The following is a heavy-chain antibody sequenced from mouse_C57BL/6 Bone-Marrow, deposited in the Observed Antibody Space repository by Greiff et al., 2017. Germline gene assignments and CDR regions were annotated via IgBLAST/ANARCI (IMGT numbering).Heavy chain of an antibody. D-gene: IGHD1-1*01. CDR3: ARDYGSSYEGAFDY. V-gene: IGHV1-82*01. CDR2: IYPGDGDT. J-gene: IGHJ2*01. CDR1: GYAFSSSW. Sequence: QVQLQQSGPELVKPGASVKISCKASGYAFSSSWMNWVKQRPGKGLEWIGRIYPGDGDTNYNGKFKGKATLTADKSSSTAYMQLSSLTSEDSAVYFCARDYGSSYEGAFDYWGQGTTLTVSS.